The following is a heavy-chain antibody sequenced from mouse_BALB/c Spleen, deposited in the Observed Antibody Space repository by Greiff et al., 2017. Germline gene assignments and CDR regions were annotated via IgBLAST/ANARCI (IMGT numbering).Heavy chain of an antibody. V-gene: IGHV5-6-3*01. CDR1: GFTFSSYG. J-gene: IGHJ2*01. CDR3: ARDRGNY. CDR2: INSNGGSS. Sequence: EVKLVESGGGLVQPGGSLKLSCAASGFTFSSYGMSWVRQTPDKRLELVATINSNGGSSYYPDSVKGRFTISRDNAKNTLYLQMSSLKSEDTAMYYCARDRGNYWGQGTTLTVSS.